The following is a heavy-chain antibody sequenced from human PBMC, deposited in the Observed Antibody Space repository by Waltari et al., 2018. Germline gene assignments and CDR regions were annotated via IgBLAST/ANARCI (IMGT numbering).Heavy chain of an antibody. CDR2: SSRGGGST. Sequence: EVQLLESGGGLVQHGGSLRISCAASGFTFSSYAMSWVRQAPGKGLGWVSASSRGGGSTYYADSVKGRFTISRDSSKNTLDLQMNSLRAEDTAVYYCAKGAYSGYNLYWYFDLWGRSTVVTVSS. CDR3: AKGAYSGYNLYWYFDL. D-gene: IGHD5-12*01. V-gene: IGHV3-23*01. CDR1: GFTFSSYA. J-gene: IGHJ2*01.